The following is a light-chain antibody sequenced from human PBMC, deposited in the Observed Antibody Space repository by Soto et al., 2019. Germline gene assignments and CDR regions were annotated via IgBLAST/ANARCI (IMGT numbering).Light chain of an antibody. J-gene: IGLJ2*01. CDR2: LNSDGSH. Sequence: QAVVTQSPSASASLGASVKLTCTLSSGHSSYAIAWHQQQPEKGPRYLMKLNSDGSHSKGDGIPDRFSVSSSGAERYLTISSLQSEDEADYYCQTWGTGVVFGGGTKLTVL. V-gene: IGLV4-69*01. CDR1: SGHSSYA. CDR3: QTWGTGVV.